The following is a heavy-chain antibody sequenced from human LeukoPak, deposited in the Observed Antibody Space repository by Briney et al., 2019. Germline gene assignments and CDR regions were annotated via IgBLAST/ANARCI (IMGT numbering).Heavy chain of an antibody. CDR1: GFTFTKCA. CDR3: AGDRNSDWYSPLDY. CDR2: ITATGDTA. V-gene: IGHV3-23*01. D-gene: IGHD6-19*01. J-gene: IGHJ4*02. Sequence: GGSLRLSCVASGFTFTKCAMSWIRQAPGKGLEWVAIITATGDTAYYADSVKGRFTISRDNSRNAAYMQMDSLRAEDTAIYYCAGDRNSDWYSPLDYWGQGSQVTVSP.